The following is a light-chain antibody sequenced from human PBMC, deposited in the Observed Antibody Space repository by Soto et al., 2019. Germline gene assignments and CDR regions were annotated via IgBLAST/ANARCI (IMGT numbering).Light chain of an antibody. V-gene: IGKV3-20*01. J-gene: IGKJ1*01. CDR2: DVS. CDR1: QSVSSNY. CDR3: QQHGISPT. Sequence: DIVLTQSPGTLSLSPGERATLSCRSSQSVSSNYLAWYQQKPDQAPRLVIYDVSGRATGIPDRFSGSGSGTDFTLTIRRLEPEDSTVYNCQQHGISPTFGQGTKVEIK.